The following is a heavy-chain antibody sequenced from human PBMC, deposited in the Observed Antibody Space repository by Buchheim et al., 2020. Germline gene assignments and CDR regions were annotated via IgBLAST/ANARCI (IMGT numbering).Heavy chain of an antibody. CDR1: GFSLSSYG. D-gene: IGHD5-12*01. CDR2: ISYDVSNK. J-gene: IGHJ4*02. CDR3: AKDGDSGWLRFHNLDY. V-gene: IGHV3-30*18. Sequence: QVQLVESGGGVVQPVRSPRLSCAASGFSLSSYGMHWVRQAPGKGLEWVAVISYDVSNKYFPYSVKGRFTIPRDNSKNTLYLQMNRLGAEDTDVYNCAKDGDSGWLRFHNLDYWGQGTL.